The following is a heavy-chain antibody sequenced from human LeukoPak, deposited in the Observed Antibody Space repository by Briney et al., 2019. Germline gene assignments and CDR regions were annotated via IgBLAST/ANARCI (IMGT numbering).Heavy chain of an antibody. V-gene: IGHV3-74*01. CDR1: GFTFSNFW. Sequence: PRGSLRLSCAASGFTFSNFWMHWVRQAPGKGLVWVALIYGDGSFTRYADSAKGRFTISRDNAKNTVYLQMNSLRVEDTAVYYCARVYETNGYLYWGQGSLVTVSS. CDR2: IYGDGSFT. J-gene: IGHJ4*02. D-gene: IGHD3-22*01. CDR3: ARVYETNGYLY.